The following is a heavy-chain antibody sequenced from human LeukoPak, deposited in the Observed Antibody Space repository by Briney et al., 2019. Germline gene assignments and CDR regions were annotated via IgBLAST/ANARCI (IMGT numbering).Heavy chain of an antibody. J-gene: IGHJ4*01. V-gene: IGHV3-48*03. CDR3: ANDSWRDQLTFSFVL. CDR2: ISSSGSTI. D-gene: IGHD3-3*01. CDR1: GFTFSSYE. Sequence: GGFLRLSCAASGFTFSSYEMNCVRQAPGKGLEWVSYISSSGSTIYYADSVKGRFTISRDNSKNTLYLQMNNLRGDDTAMYYCANDSWRDQLTFSFVLWGPGTLVTVSS.